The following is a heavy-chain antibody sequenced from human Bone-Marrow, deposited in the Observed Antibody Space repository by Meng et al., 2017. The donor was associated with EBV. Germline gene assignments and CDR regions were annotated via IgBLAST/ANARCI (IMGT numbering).Heavy chain of an antibody. CDR1: GGTFRGVA. J-gene: IGHJ4*02. CDR2: LIPMSDAP. V-gene: IGHV1-69*01. Sequence: VEVVQAGAEVKKPGSSVTVACKTSGGTFRGVANGWGRQAPGQGREWMGGLIPMSDAPHYAQKFQGRVTITADESTSTHYLDLSGLRAEDTAVYYCASESGRGFTPDYWGQGTLVTVSS. D-gene: IGHD3-10*01. CDR3: ASESGRGFTPDY.